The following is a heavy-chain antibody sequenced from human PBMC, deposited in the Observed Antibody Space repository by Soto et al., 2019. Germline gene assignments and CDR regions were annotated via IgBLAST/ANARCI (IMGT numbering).Heavy chain of an antibody. V-gene: IGHV1-69*01. CDR3: ASSSYSSSWYNYYGMDV. J-gene: IGHJ6*02. CDR1: GGTFSSYA. CDR2: IIPIFGTA. Sequence: AYGKFSCKASGGTFSSYAISWVRQAPGQWLEWMGGIIPIFGTANYAQKFQGRVTITADESTSTAYMELSSLRSEDTAVYYCASSSYSSSWYNYYGMDVWGQGTTVTVSS. D-gene: IGHD6-13*01.